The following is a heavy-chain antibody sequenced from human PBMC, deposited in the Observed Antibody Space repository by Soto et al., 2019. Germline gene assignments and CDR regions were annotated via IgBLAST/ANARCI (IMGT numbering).Heavy chain of an antibody. CDR3: ARFGKNYYDMNV. J-gene: IGHJ6*02. V-gene: IGHV1-3*01. D-gene: IGHD3-3*01. CDR1: GYTFTTYV. CDR2: LNAGNDNT. Sequence: QVKRVQSGAEVKKPGASVKVSCKASGYTFTTYVMQWVRQDPGQRLEWMGGLNAGNDNTEYSQKLQGRVTITRDTSARTVYMELSSLSSEEPDVYYCARFGKNYYDMNVWGQGTQVTVSS.